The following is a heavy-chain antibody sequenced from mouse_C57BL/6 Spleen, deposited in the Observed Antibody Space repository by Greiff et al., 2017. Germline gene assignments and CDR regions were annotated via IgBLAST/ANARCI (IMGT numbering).Heavy chain of an antibody. J-gene: IGHJ4*01. CDR1: GFTFSSYG. Sequence: EVQGVESGGDLVKPGGSLKLSCAASGFTFSSYGMSWVRQTPDKRLEWVATISSGGSYTYYPDSVKGRFTISRDNAKNTLYLQMGSLKSEDTAMYYCARQGDYYGSSRSYAMDYWGQGTSVTVSS. D-gene: IGHD1-1*01. CDR2: ISSGGSYT. CDR3: ARQGDYYGSSRSYAMDY. V-gene: IGHV5-6*01.